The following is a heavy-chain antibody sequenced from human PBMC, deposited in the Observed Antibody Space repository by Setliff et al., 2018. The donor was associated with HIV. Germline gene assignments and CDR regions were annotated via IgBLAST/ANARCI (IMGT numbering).Heavy chain of an antibody. V-gene: IGHV4-4*09. Sequence: SETLSLTCTVSGGSISSYYCNWIRQPPGKGPEWIGYIHSSGSTIYNPSLKSRITISLDTSKEQFSLDLSSVTAADTAIYYCTRVQGSNNWPNWFDPWGQGTLVTVSS. D-gene: IGHD1-1*01. J-gene: IGHJ5*02. CDR2: IHSSGST. CDR3: TRVQGSNNWPNWFDP. CDR1: GGSISSYY.